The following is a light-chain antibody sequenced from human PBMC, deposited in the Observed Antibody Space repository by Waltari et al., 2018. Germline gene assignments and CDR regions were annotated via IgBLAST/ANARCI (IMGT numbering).Light chain of an antibody. Sequence: QSVLTQPPSASGTPGQRVSISCSGSRSNIRSNTVNWFQQLPGTAPKLLIYNNSQRPSGVPTRFSGSKSGTSASLAISGLQSEDEAAYYCATWDDSLNGWVFGGGTKLTVL. CDR1: RSNIRSNT. V-gene: IGLV1-44*01. J-gene: IGLJ3*02. CDR2: NNS. CDR3: ATWDDSLNGWV.